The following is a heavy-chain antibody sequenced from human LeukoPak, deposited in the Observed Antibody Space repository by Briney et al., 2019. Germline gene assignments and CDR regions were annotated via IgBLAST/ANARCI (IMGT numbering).Heavy chain of an antibody. Sequence: ASVKVSCKASGYTLTGYYMHWVRQAPGQGLEWMGRINPNSGGRNYAQKFQGRVTMTRDTSISTAYMELSRLRSDDTAVYYCARDPVTQWELLIDYWGQGTLVTVSS. V-gene: IGHV1-2*06. J-gene: IGHJ4*02. CDR1: GYTLTGYY. D-gene: IGHD1-26*01. CDR2: INPNSGGR. CDR3: ARDPVTQWELLIDY.